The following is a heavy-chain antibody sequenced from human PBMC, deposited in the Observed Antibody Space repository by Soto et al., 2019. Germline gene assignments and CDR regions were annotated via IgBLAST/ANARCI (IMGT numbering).Heavy chain of an antibody. CDR2: INFDASEK. D-gene: IGHD5-12*01. CDR3: ARAGKSGFGFDY. CDR1: GFTFTSYW. V-gene: IGHV3-7*01. J-gene: IGHJ4*02. Sequence: EVQLVESGGGLVQPGGSLRLSCAASGFTFTSYWMSWVRQAPGKGLEWVANINFDASEKYYVDSVKGRFTISRDNAKKSLYVKMNSLRAEDTAVYYCARAGKSGFGFDYWGQGTPVTVSS.